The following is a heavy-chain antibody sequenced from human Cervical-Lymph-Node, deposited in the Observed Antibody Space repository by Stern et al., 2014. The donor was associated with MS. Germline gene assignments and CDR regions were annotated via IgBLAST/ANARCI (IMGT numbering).Heavy chain of an antibody. V-gene: IGHV3-30-3*01. CDR2: VSYDGTQR. Sequence: VQLVESGGGVVQPGRSLSLSCVASGVTFSTYAMHWVRQAPGKGLEWVAFVSYDGTQRNSTDSVKARFTISRDNSKNTLYLHMNSLRDEDTAVYFCARGGRGVGLEYWGQGALVTVSP. J-gene: IGHJ4*02. CDR1: GVTFSTYA. CDR3: ARGGRGVGLEY. D-gene: IGHD3-10*01.